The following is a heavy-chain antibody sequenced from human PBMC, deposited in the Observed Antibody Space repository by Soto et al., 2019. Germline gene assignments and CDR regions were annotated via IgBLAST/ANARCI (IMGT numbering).Heavy chain of an antibody. CDR1: GGSISSGGYY. D-gene: IGHD5-18*01. V-gene: IGHV4-31*03. CDR3: ARAPGGYSYGYEFDY. Sequence: QVQLQESGPGLVKPSQTLSLTCTVSGGSISSGGYYWSWIRRHPGTGLEWIGYIYYSGSTYYNPSLKSRVTISVDTSKNQFSLKLSSVTAADTAVYYCARAPGGYSYGYEFDYWGQGTLVTVSS. CDR2: IYYSGST. J-gene: IGHJ4*02.